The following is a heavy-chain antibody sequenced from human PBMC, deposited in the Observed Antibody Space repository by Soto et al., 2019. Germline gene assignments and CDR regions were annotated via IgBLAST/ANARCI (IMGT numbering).Heavy chain of an antibody. CDR2: IWYDGSNK. CDR3: ASSIN. J-gene: IGHJ4*02. V-gene: IGHV3-33*01. Sequence: QPAGSLRLSCAASGFPFSSYGMHWVRQAPGKGLDWVAVIWYDGSNKDYADSVKGRFTISRDNSKNTLFLQMNNLRVDDTAVYYCASSINWGQGTLVTSPQ. CDR1: GFPFSSYG.